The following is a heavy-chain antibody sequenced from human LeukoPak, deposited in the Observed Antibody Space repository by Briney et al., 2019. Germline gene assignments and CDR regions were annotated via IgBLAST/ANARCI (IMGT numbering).Heavy chain of an antibody. Sequence: PGKSLTLSCAASGFTFSSYSMNWVRQAPGKGLEWVSSISSSSSYIYYADSVKGRFTISRDNAKNSLYLQMNSLRAEDTAVYYCAKEWLLVGHYSLLMDDAFDIWGQGTMVTVSS. J-gene: IGHJ3*02. D-gene: IGHD5-24*01. CDR1: GFTFSSYS. CDR3: AKEWLLVGHYSLLMDDAFDI. V-gene: IGHV3-21*04. CDR2: ISSSSSYI.